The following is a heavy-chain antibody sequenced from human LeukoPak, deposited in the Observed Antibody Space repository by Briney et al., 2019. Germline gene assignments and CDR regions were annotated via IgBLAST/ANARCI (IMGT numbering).Heavy chain of an antibody. CDR1: GFTFSNYW. CDR2: IMQDGSVK. J-gene: IGHJ4*02. V-gene: IGHV3-7*03. CDR3: TSPPYYDILTGYYPPG. Sequence: GGSLRLSCAASGFTFSNYWMIWVRHAPGKGLAWVASIMQDGSVKYYVDSVKGRFTISRDNAKNSLYLQMNSLKTEDTAVYYCTSPPYYDILTGYYPPGWGQGTLVTVSS. D-gene: IGHD3-9*01.